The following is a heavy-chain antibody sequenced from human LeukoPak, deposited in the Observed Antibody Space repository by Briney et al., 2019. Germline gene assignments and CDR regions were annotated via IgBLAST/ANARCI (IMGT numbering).Heavy chain of an antibody. CDR1: GGSVSSGSYY. CDR2: IDYSGST. V-gene: IGHV4-39*01. D-gene: IGHD3-9*01. Sequence: PSETLSLTCTVSGGSVSSGSYYWSWIRQPPGKGLEWIGSIGSIDYSGSTYYSPSLRSRVTISADPSKNQFSLNLRSATAADTAVYYCARLSGGGWLVDYWGQGTLVTVSS. CDR3: ARLSGGGWLVDY. J-gene: IGHJ4*02.